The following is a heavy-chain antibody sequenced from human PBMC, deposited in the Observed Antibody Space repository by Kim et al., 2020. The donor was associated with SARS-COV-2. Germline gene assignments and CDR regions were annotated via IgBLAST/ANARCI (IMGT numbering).Heavy chain of an antibody. CDR3: ARDGPEDIVVVPAATAFDY. D-gene: IGHD2-2*01. Sequence: DRFTTSRDNSKDTLYLQLNSLRAEDTAVYYCARDGPEDIVVVPAATAFDYWGQGTLVTVSS. V-gene: IGHV3-30*07. J-gene: IGHJ4*02.